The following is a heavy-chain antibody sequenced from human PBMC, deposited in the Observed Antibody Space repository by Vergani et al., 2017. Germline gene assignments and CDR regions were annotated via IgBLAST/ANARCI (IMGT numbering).Heavy chain of an antibody. J-gene: IGHJ6*02. CDR3: AKEGTTVTTRELRHGMDV. Sequence: EVQLVESGGGLVKPGGSLRLSCAASGFTFSSYSMNWVRQAPGKGLEWVSSISSSSSYIYYADSVKGRFTISRDNAKNSLYLQINSLRAEDTAVYYCAKEGTTVTTRELRHGMDVWGQGTTVTVAS. CDR2: ISSSSSYI. D-gene: IGHD4-17*01. V-gene: IGHV3-21*01. CDR1: GFTFSSYS.